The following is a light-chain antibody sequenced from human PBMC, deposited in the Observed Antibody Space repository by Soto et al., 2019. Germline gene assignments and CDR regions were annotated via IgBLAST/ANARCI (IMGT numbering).Light chain of an antibody. CDR3: QQYNNWPRT. V-gene: IGKV3-15*01. Sequence: EIVMTQSPATLSVSPGERATLSCRASQSVSSNLAWYQQKAGQAPRLLIYGASSRATGIPARFSGSGSGTEFTLTISSLQTEDFAVYSCQQYNNWPRTFGQGTNVEIK. J-gene: IGKJ1*01. CDR1: QSVSSN. CDR2: GAS.